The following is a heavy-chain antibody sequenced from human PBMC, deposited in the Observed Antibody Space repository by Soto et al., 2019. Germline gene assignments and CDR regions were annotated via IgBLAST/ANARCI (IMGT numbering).Heavy chain of an antibody. CDR3: ARSPEATVTAFDY. D-gene: IGHD4-17*01. CDR1: GGSISSGGYY. V-gene: IGHV4-31*03. CDR2: IYYSGST. J-gene: IGHJ4*02. Sequence: QVQLQESGPGLVKPSQTLSLTCTVSGGSISSGGYYWSWIRQHPGKGLEWIGYIYYSGSTYYNPSLKSRVTXSXDXXKNQFSLKRSSVTAADTAVYYCARSPEATVTAFDYWGQGTLVTVSS.